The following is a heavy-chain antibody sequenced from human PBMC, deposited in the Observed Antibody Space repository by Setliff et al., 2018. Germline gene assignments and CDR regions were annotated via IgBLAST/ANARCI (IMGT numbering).Heavy chain of an antibody. D-gene: IGHD4-17*01. J-gene: IGHJ5*02. CDR2: IYYSGIT. V-gene: IGHV4-39*01. CDR1: GDSITSTSYY. CDR3: ATQYFGDSANNWFDH. Sequence: PSETLSLTCTVSGDSITSTSYYWGWIRQPPGKGLEWIGRIYYSGITYYSPSLKSRVAISVATSKNQFSLEVRSVTAAATAVYFCATQYFGDSANNWFDHWGLGTLVTVSS.